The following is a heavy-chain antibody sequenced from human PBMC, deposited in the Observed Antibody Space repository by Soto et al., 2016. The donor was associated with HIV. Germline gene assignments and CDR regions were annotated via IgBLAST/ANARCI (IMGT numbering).Heavy chain of an antibody. V-gene: IGHV4-31*03. D-gene: IGHD1-1*01. CDR1: GGSITRGNYW. J-gene: IGHJ4*02. Sequence: QVQLQESGPGLVKPSQTLSLTCIVSGGSITRGNYWWSWIRQHPGKGLEWIGYIYYSGSTYYNPSLKSRVSISVDTSKNQFSLKLSSVTAADTAVYYCARSPLSFVGNSGDYFDYWGQGTVVTVSS. CDR3: ARSPLSFVGNSGDYFDY. CDR2: IYYSGST.